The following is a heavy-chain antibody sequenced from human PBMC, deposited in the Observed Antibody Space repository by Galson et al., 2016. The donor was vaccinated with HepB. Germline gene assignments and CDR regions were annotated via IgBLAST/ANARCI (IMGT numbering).Heavy chain of an antibody. Sequence: SLRLSCAASGFTFDGYGMDWVRQAPGKGLEWVAGISWSSDGVGYADSVKGRFTISRDNAKNSLYLQMNSLREEDTALYYCVRDRGYQCSSRTCYWVFDYWGQGTLVTVSS. CDR2: ISWSSDGV. J-gene: IGHJ4*02. V-gene: IGHV3-9*01. CDR3: VRDRGYQCSSRTCYWVFDY. D-gene: IGHD2-2*01. CDR1: GFTFDGYG.